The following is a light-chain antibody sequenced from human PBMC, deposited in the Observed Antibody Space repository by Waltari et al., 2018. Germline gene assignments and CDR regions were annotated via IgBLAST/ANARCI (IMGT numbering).Light chain of an antibody. Sequence: EIVLTQSPGTLSLSPGERATLSCRASQTVRTTYLAWYQQKPGQAPTLLIYGASSRATGITDRFSGSGSGTDFSLTISSLEPEDFAVYYCQQYDISPLTFGGGTKVEIK. CDR3: QQYDISPLT. CDR2: GAS. V-gene: IGKV3-20*01. CDR1: QTVRTTY. J-gene: IGKJ4*01.